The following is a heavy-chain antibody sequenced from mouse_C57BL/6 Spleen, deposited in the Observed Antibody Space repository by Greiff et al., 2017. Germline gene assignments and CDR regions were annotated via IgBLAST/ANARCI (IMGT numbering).Heavy chain of an antibody. CDR2: ISYDGSN. Sequence: EVKLMESGPGLVKPSQSLSLTCSVTGYSITSGYYWNWVRQFPGNKLEGMSYISYDGSNNYNPSLKNRISITSDTSKNQFFLKLTSVSTEDTATYYCARDSGTGYFDDWGQGTTLTVSS. V-gene: IGHV3-6*01. J-gene: IGHJ2*01. CDR3: ARDSGTGYFDD. D-gene: IGHD4-1*01. CDR1: GYSITSGYY.